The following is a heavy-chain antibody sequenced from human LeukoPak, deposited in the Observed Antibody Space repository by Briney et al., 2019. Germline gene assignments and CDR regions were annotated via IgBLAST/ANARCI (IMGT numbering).Heavy chain of an antibody. J-gene: IGHJ4*02. Sequence: GGSLRLSCAPSGFTFRRHWMHWVRQVPGQGLVWVARIQSDGISTDYADSVKGRFTISRDNANDMLYLVMNSLRTEDTAVYYCARDLKWGFDYWGQGTLVTVSS. V-gene: IGHV3-74*01. CDR1: GFTFRRHW. D-gene: IGHD1-26*01. CDR2: IQSDGIST. CDR3: ARDLKWGFDY.